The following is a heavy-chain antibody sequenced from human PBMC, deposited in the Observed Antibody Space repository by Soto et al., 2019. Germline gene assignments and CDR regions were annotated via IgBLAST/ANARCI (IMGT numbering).Heavy chain of an antibody. J-gene: IGHJ6*02. CDR1: GYTFTIYG. CDR3: ARLRCSSTSCDRSDYYYGMDV. Sequence: ASVKVSCKASGYTFTIYGINSVRQAPEQGLEWMGWIRAYNGNTNYAQKLQGRVTMTTDTSTSTAYMELRSLRSDDTAVYYCARLRCSSTSCDRSDYYYGMDVWGQGTTVTVSS. D-gene: IGHD2-2*01. CDR2: IRAYNGNT. V-gene: IGHV1-18*04.